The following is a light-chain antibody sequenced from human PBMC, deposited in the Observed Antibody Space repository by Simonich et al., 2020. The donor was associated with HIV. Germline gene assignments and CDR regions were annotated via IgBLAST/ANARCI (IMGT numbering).Light chain of an antibody. CDR2: DVS. V-gene: IGLV2-14*01. J-gene: IGLJ3*02. CDR3: SSYTSSSTWV. Sequence: QSALTQPASVSGSPGQSSTISCTGTCSDVGGYNYVSWFQQHPCKSPTVMIYDVSKRPSGVSNRFSGSKSGNTASLTISGLQAEDEADYYCSSYTSSSTWVFGGGTKLTVL. CDR1: CSDVGGYNY.